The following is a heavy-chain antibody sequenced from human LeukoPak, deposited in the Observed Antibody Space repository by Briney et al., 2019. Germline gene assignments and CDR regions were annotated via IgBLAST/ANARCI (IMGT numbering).Heavy chain of an antibody. Sequence: GASVKVSCKASGGTFSSYAISWVRQAPGQGLEWMGGIIPIFGTANYAQKFQGRVTITTDESTSTAYMDLSSLRSEDTAVYYCARAYGDYLYYFDYWGQGTLVTVSS. D-gene: IGHD4-17*01. CDR3: ARAYGDYLYYFDY. J-gene: IGHJ4*02. CDR2: IIPIFGTA. CDR1: GGTFSSYA. V-gene: IGHV1-69*05.